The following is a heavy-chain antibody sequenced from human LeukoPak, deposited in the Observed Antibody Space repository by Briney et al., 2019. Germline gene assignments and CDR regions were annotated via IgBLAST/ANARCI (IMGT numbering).Heavy chain of an antibody. D-gene: IGHD2-2*01. Sequence: PGGSLRLSCAASGFTFSSYWMTWVRQAPGKGLQWVANIKEDGSQTYYVDSVKGRFTISRDNAKNSLYLQMNSLRAEDTAVYYCARGVRTFDYWGQGTLVTVSS. V-gene: IGHV3-7*01. CDR1: GFTFSSYW. CDR3: ARGVRTFDY. J-gene: IGHJ4*02. CDR2: IKEDGSQT.